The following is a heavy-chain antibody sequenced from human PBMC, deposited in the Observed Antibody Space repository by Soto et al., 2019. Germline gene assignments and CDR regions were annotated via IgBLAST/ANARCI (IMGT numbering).Heavy chain of an antibody. CDR3: ARGQWLPRGEY. J-gene: IGHJ4*02. V-gene: IGHV4-34*01. CDR1: GGSFSGFF. D-gene: IGHD6-19*01. CDR2: INHSGST. Sequence: SETLSLTCAVYGGSFSGFFWTWIRQPPGKGLEWIGEINHSGSTNYNPSLKSRVTISTDPSENQFSLRLTAVTAADTAVYYCARGQWLPRGEYWGQGTLVTVSS.